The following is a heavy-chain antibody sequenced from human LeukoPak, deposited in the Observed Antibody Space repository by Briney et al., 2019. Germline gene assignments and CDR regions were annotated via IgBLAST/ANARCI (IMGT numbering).Heavy chain of an antibody. V-gene: IGHV1-3*01. CDR1: GYTFTSYA. D-gene: IGHD3-22*01. J-gene: IGHJ4*02. CDR2: INAGNGNT. Sequence: ASVKVSCKASGYTFTSYAMHWVRQAPGQRLEWMGWINAGNGNTKYSQKFQGRVTITRDTSASTAYMELSSLRSEDTAVYYCARGGYYDSSGYLTPLDYWGQGTLVTVSS. CDR3: ARGGYYDSSGYLTPLDY.